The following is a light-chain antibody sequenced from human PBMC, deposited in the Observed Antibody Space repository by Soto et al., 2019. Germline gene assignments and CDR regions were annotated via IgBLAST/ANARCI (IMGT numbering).Light chain of an antibody. CDR2: DVS. V-gene: IGLV2-11*01. CDR3: CSHAGSYTYV. J-gene: IGLJ1*01. CDR1: SSDVGGYDY. Sequence: QSALTQPRSVSGSPGQSVTISCTGTSSDVGGYDYVSWYQQHPGKAPQLMIYDVSERPSGVPDRFSGSKSGNTASLTISGLQAEDEADYYCCSHAGSYTYVFGTGTKVTV.